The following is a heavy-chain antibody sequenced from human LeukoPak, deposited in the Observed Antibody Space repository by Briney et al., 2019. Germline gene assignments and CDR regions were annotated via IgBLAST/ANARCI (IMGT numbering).Heavy chain of an antibody. CDR2: IYSGGST. D-gene: IGHD3-10*01. CDR1: GFTFSSYA. Sequence: GGSLRLSCAASGFTFSSYAMSWVRQAPGKGLEWVSVIYSGGSTYYADSVKGRFTISRDNSKNTLYLQMNSLRAEDTAVYYCARGGNMVRGVITSPRHGWFDPWGQGTLVTVSS. J-gene: IGHJ5*02. CDR3: ARGGNMVRGVITSPRHGWFDP. V-gene: IGHV3-66*01.